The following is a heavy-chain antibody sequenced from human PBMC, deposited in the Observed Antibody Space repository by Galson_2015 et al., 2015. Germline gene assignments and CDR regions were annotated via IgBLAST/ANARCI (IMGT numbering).Heavy chain of an antibody. V-gene: IGHV3-11*01. Sequence: SLRLSCAASGFTFSDYYMSWIRQAPGKGLEWVSYISSSGSTIYYADSVKGRFTISRDNAKNSLYLQMNSLRAEDTAVYYCAGGLYYYDSSGYSVFAFDIWGQGTMVTVSS. D-gene: IGHD3-22*01. CDR1: GFTFSDYY. CDR3: AGGLYYYDSSGYSVFAFDI. CDR2: ISSSGSTI. J-gene: IGHJ3*02.